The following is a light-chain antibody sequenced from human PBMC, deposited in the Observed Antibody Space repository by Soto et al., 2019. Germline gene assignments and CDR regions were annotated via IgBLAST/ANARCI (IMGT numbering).Light chain of an antibody. V-gene: IGLV4-69*01. J-gene: IGLJ2*01. CDR2: LNSDGSH. CDR3: QTWGSGIVV. Sequence: QLVLTQSPSASASLGASVKLTCTLSSGHSNYAIAWHQQQSEKGPRYLMKLNSDGSHSKGDGIPDRFSGSSSGAERYLTISSLHSEDEADYYCQTWGSGIVVFGGGPKVTVL. CDR1: SGHSNYA.